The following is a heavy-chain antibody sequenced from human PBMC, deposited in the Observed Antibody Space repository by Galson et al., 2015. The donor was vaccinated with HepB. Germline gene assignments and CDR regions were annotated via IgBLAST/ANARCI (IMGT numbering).Heavy chain of an antibody. CDR2: IIPIFGTA. CDR1: GGTFSSYA. V-gene: IGHV1-69*06. Sequence: SVKVSCKASGGTFSSYAISWVRQAPGQGLEWMGGIIPIFGTANYAQKFQGRVTITADKSTSTAYMELSSLRSEDTAVYYCAREAGSWSYYFDYWGRGTLVTVSS. J-gene: IGHJ4*02. D-gene: IGHD6-13*01. CDR3: AREAGSWSYYFDY.